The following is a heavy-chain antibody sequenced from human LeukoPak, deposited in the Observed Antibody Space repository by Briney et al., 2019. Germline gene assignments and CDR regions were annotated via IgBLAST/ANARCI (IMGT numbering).Heavy chain of an antibody. CDR2: INHSGDT. Sequence: PSETLSLTCAVYGRAFSGYYWSWIRQPPGKGLEWIGEINHSGDTKYNPSLKRRVSMSVDVSKDQFSLKLTSLTAADTAVYYCARGSRNYNNYEGADYWGQGTLVTVSS. D-gene: IGHD4-11*01. J-gene: IGHJ4*02. V-gene: IGHV4-34*01. CDR3: ARGSRNYNNYEGADY. CDR1: GRAFSGYY.